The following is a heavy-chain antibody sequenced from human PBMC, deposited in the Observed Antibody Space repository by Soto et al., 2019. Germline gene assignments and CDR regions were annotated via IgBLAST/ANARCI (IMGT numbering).Heavy chain of an antibody. V-gene: IGHV1-3*01. CDR2: INAGNGNT. D-gene: IGHD6-19*01. J-gene: IGHJ1*01. Sequence: ASVKVCCKARRYTFTSYAMRWLRHYTGQRLEWMGWINAGNGNTKYSQKFQGRVTITRDTSASTAYMELSSLRSEDTAVYYCASSYSSGWYVSAYFQHWGQGTPVTVSS. CDR3: ASSYSSGWYVSAYFQH. CDR1: RYTFTSYA.